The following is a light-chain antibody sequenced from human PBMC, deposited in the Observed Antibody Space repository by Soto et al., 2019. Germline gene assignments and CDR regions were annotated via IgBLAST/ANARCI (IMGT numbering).Light chain of an antibody. CDR1: QSVSSSY. Sequence: EIVLTQSPGTLSLSPGERATLSCRASQSVSSSYLAWYQQKPGQAPRLLIYGASSRATGIPDRFSGSGSGTDFTLTIRRLEPEDFAVCYCQQYGSSPPITFGQGTRLEIK. J-gene: IGKJ5*01. CDR3: QQYGSSPPIT. V-gene: IGKV3-20*01. CDR2: GAS.